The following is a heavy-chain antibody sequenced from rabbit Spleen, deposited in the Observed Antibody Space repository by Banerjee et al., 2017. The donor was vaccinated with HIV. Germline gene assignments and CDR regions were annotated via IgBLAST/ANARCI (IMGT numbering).Heavy chain of an antibody. CDR2: IDTGSSGFT. CDR3: ARDTSSSFSSYGMDL. J-gene: IGHJ6*01. Sequence: QEQLVESGGDLVQPEGSLTLTCTASGFSFSSSYYMCWVRQAPGKGLEWIACIDTGSSGFTYFASWAKGRFTISKTSSTTVTLQMTSLTAADTATYFCARDTSSSFSSYGMDLWGQGTLVTVS. CDR1: GFSFSSSYY. V-gene: IGHV1S45*01. D-gene: IGHD1-1*01.